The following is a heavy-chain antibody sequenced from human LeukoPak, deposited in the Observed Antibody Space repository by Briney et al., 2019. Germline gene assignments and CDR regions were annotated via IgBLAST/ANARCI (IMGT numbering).Heavy chain of an antibody. CDR1: GFIFSSYA. Sequence: GGSLRLSCAASGFIFSSYAMHWVRQAPGKGLEWVAVISYDGSNKYYADSVKGRFTISRDNSKNTVYLQMNSLRAEDTAVYYCAREQYSSGWEAFDYWGQETLVTVSS. V-gene: IGHV3-30*04. J-gene: IGHJ4*02. CDR3: AREQYSSGWEAFDY. D-gene: IGHD6-19*01. CDR2: ISYDGSNK.